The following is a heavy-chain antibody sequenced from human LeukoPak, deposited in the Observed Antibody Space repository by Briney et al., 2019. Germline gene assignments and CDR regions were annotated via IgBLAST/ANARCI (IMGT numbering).Heavy chain of an antibody. D-gene: IGHD2-8*01. Sequence: ASVKVSCKASGGTFSSYAISWVRQAPGQGLEWMGGIIPIFGTANYAQKFQGRVTITTDESTSTAYMELSSLRSEDTAVYYCARGLPGCNNGVCDTISYMDVWGKGTTVTVSS. V-gene: IGHV1-69*05. J-gene: IGHJ6*03. CDR1: GGTFSSYA. CDR3: ARGLPGCNNGVCDTISYMDV. CDR2: IIPIFGTA.